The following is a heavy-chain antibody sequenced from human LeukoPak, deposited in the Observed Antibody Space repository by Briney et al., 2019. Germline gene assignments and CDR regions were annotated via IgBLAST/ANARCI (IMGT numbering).Heavy chain of an antibody. CDR2: IYTSGST. D-gene: IGHD3-22*01. J-gene: IGHJ4*02. Sequence: PSQTLSLTCTVSGGSISSGSYYWSWIRQPAGKGLEWIGRIYTSGSTNYNPSLKSRVTISVDTSKNQFSLKLSSVTAADTAVYYCARERPDSSGYTAVGTWGQGTLVTVSS. V-gene: IGHV4-61*02. CDR3: ARERPDSSGYTAVGT. CDR1: GGSISSGSYY.